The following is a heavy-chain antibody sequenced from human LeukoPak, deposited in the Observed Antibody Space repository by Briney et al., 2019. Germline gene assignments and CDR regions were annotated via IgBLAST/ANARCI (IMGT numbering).Heavy chain of an antibody. V-gene: IGHV4-61*01. CDR3: AREIPAAMTNWFDP. CDR2: IYYSGST. Sequence: SETLSLTCTVSGGSVSSGSYYWSWIRQPPGKGLEWIGYIYYSGSTNYNPSLKSRVTISVDTSKNQFSLKLSSVTAADTAVYYCAREIPAAMTNWFDPWGQGTLVTVSS. J-gene: IGHJ5*02. CDR1: GGSVSSGSYY. D-gene: IGHD2-2*01.